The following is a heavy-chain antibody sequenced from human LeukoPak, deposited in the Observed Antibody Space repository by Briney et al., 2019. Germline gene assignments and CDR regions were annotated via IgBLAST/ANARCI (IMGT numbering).Heavy chain of an antibody. CDR2: IIPIFGTA. V-gene: IGHV1-69*06. J-gene: IGHJ6*04. D-gene: IGHD2-2*01. CDR3: ARGVVAAKSIYYYYGMDV. Sequence: SVTVSCKASGGTFSSYAISWVRQAPGQGLEWMGVIIPIFGTANYAQKFQGRVTITADKSTSTAYMELSSLRSEDTAVYYCARGVVAAKSIYYYYGMDVWGKGTTVTVSS. CDR1: GGTFSSYA.